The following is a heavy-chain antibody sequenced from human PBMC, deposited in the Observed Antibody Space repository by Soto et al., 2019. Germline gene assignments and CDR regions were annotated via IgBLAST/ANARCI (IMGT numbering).Heavy chain of an antibody. J-gene: IGHJ4*02. V-gene: IGHV3-23*01. CDR1: GFTFSSYA. CDR3: AKDQNFWSGYIDY. D-gene: IGHD3-3*01. CDR2: ISGSGGST. Sequence: EVQLLESGGGLVQPGGSLRLSCAASGFTFSSYAMSWVRQTPGKGLEWVSAISGSGGSTYYADSVKGRFTISRDNSKNTLYLQMNSLRAEDTAVYYCAKDQNFWSGYIDYWGQGTLVTVSS.